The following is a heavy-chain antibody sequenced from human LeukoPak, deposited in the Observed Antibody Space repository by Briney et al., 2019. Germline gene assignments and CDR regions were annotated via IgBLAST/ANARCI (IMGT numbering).Heavy chain of an antibody. CDR1: GFTFSSYS. CDR2: ISSSSRYI. D-gene: IGHD6-6*01. Sequence: PGGSLRLSCAASGFTFSSYSINWVRQAPGKGLEWVSSISSSSRYINYADSVKGRFTISRDNAKNSLYLQMNSLRAEDTAVYYCARDKYSSSSGGFDYWGQGTLATVSS. V-gene: IGHV3-21*01. J-gene: IGHJ4*02. CDR3: ARDKYSSSSGGFDY.